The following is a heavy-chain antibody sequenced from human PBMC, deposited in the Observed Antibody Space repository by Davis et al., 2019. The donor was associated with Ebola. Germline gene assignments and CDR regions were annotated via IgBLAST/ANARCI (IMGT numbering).Heavy chain of an antibody. J-gene: IGHJ6*02. CDR1: GYIFTSYA. V-gene: IGHV1-3*01. CDR3: ARDSQYSSSSFYYYYGMDV. CDR2: INAGNGDT. D-gene: IGHD6-6*01. Sequence: AASVKVSCKASGYIFTSYAMHWVRQAPGQRLEWVGWINAGNGDTKYSQKFQGRVTITRDTSASTAYMELSSLRSEDTAVYYCARDSQYSSSSFYYYYGMDVWGQGTTVTVSS.